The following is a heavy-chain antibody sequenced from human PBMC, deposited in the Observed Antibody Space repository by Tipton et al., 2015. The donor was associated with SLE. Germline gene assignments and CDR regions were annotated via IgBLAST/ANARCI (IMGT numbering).Heavy chain of an antibody. CDR3: ARGWSVANRGAFDL. Sequence: TLSLTCSVSGDSITTYYWSWIRQPPGKGLEWIGYMFPSGTTNYNPSLKSRLNISPDTSKNQFSLKLNSVTTADTAVYYCARGWSVANRGAFDLWGRGTMVTVSS. D-gene: IGHD2-15*01. J-gene: IGHJ3*01. CDR2: MFPSGTT. CDR1: GDSITTYY. V-gene: IGHV4-59*01.